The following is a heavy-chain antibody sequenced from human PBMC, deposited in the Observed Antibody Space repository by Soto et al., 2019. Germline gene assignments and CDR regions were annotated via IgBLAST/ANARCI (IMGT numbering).Heavy chain of an antibody. CDR3: AKEKYSGYYYEGGYYFDY. D-gene: IGHD3-22*01. Sequence: PGGSLRLSCAASGFTFSSYGMHWVRQAPGKGLEWVAVISYDGSNKYYADSVKGRFTISRDNSKNTLYLQMNSLRAEDTAVYYCAKEKYSGYYYEGGYYFDYWGQGTLVTVSS. CDR1: GFTFSSYG. V-gene: IGHV3-30*18. J-gene: IGHJ4*02. CDR2: ISYDGSNK.